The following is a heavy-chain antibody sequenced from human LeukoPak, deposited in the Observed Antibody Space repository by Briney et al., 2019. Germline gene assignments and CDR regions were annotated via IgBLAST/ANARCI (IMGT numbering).Heavy chain of an antibody. Sequence: ASVKVSCKASGGTFTSYDINWVRQATGQGLEWMGWMNPNSGNTGYAQKFQGRVTMTRNTSISTAYMELSSLRSEDTAVYYCARGKAYCSSTSCYIYYYYYGMDVWGQGTTVTVSS. CDR1: GGTFTSYD. CDR2: MNPNSGNT. V-gene: IGHV1-8*01. CDR3: ARGKAYCSSTSCYIYYYYYGMDV. D-gene: IGHD2-2*01. J-gene: IGHJ6*02.